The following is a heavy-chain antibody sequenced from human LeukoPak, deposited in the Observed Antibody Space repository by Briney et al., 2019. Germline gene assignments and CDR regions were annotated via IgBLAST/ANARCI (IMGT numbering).Heavy chain of an antibody. Sequence: VSVKVSCKASGYTFTAYYMHWVRQAPGQGLEWMGWISPNSGDTNYAQEFQGRVTMTRDTSISTAYMELSSLTSDDTAVYFCARDSSVRPGYNNFYFWGQGTLVTVSS. D-gene: IGHD3-22*01. J-gene: IGHJ4*02. CDR1: GYTFTAYY. CDR3: ARDSSVRPGYNNFYF. CDR2: ISPNSGDT. V-gene: IGHV1-2*02.